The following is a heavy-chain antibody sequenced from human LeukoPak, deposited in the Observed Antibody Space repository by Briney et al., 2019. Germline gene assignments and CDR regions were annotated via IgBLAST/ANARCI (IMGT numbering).Heavy chain of an antibody. J-gene: IGHJ4*02. Sequence: SETLSLTCTVSGGSISYFYRSWIRQPAGKGLEWIGRIYTSGSTNYNPSLKSRVTMSVDTSKKQFSLKLSSVTAADTAVYYCARAMSIAARLQTIFDYWGQGTLVTVSS. V-gene: IGHV4-4*07. CDR1: GGSISYFY. D-gene: IGHD6-6*01. CDR3: ARAMSIAARLQTIFDY. CDR2: IYTSGST.